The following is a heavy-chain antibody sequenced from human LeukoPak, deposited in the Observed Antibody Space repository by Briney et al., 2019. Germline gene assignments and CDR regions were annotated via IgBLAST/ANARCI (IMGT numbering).Heavy chain of an antibody. CDR2: IYTSGST. D-gene: IGHD1-14*01. CDR3: ARSNTGVRFDY. Sequence: WETLTLTCTVSGVSISSYYWSWVRQPPGKGLEWIGYIYTSGSTNYHPSLKSRVTISVATSKNQFSLKLSSVTAADTAVYYCARSNTGVRFDYWGQGTLVTVSS. J-gene: IGHJ4*02. CDR1: GVSISSYY. V-gene: IGHV4-4*09.